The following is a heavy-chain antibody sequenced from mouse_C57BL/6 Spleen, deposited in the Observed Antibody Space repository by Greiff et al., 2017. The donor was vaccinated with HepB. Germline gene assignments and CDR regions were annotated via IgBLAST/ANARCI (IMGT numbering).Heavy chain of an antibody. D-gene: IGHD1-1*02. V-gene: IGHV1-80*01. Sequence: QVQLKESGAELVKPGASVKISCKASGYAFSSYWMNWVKQRPGKGLEWIGQIYPGDGDTNYNGKFKGKATLTADKSSSTAYMQLSSLTSEDSAVYFCARATPVDFDVWGTGTTVTVSS. J-gene: IGHJ1*03. CDR2: IYPGDGDT. CDR3: ARATPVDFDV. CDR1: GYAFSSYW.